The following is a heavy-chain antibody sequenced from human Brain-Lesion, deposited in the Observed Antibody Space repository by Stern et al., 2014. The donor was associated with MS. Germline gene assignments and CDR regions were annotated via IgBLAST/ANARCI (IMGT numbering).Heavy chain of an antibody. J-gene: IGHJ3*02. Sequence: QVQLQESGPGLVKPSQTLSLTCTVSGGSISSGNYYWSWIRQPAGEGLEWFGRIYSSGSTQYNPPLKSRSTITADTSTNPFALMMSSGTAADTAVYYCARGNYDVLTDNGGHGFDIWGQGTMVTVSS. V-gene: IGHV4-61*02. CDR3: ARGNYDVLTDNGGHGFDI. CDR2: IYSSGST. D-gene: IGHD3-9*01. CDR1: GGSISSGNYY.